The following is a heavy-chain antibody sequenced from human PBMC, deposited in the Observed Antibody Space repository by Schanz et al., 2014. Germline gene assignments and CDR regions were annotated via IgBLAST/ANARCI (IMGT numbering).Heavy chain of an antibody. CDR1: GFTFSRYG. J-gene: IGHJ4*02. CDR3: VRDLGGDQTDY. D-gene: IGHD4-17*01. Sequence: QVQLVESGGGAVQPGRSLRLSCAASGFTFSRYGMHWVRQAPGKGLEWVAATRYDGNNKYYVDSVKGRFTISRDNSKNTLYLQVNSLRAEDTAVYYCVRDLGGDQTDYWGQGTLVTVSS. V-gene: IGHV3-33*01. CDR2: TRYDGNNK.